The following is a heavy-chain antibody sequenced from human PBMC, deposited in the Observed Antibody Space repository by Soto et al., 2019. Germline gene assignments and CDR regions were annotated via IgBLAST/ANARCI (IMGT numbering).Heavy chain of an antibody. V-gene: IGHV1-3*01. CDR1: GYAFTSYA. J-gene: IGHJ6*02. Sequence: GASVKVSCKASGYAFTSYAMHWVRQAPGQRLEWMGWINAGNGNTKYSQKFQGRVTITRDTSASTAYMGLSSLRSEDTAVYYCASYCSSTSCYRFPEFPPVTYYYYYGMDVWGQGTTVTVSS. CDR3: ASYCSSTSCYRFPEFPPVTYYYYYGMDV. D-gene: IGHD2-2*02. CDR2: INAGNGNT.